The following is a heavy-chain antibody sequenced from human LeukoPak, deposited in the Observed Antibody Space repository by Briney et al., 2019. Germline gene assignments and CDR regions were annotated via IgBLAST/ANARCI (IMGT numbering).Heavy chain of an antibody. Sequence: KPSETLSLTCTVSGGSISSSSYYWGWIRQPPGKGLEWIGYIYYSGSTNYNPSLKSRVTISVDTSKNQFSLKLSSVTAADTAVYYCARDTLILTGYHYGRISAGFDYWGQGTLVTVSS. CDR2: IYYSGST. J-gene: IGHJ4*02. CDR1: GGSISSSSYY. CDR3: ARDTLILTGYHYGRISAGFDY. D-gene: IGHD3-9*01. V-gene: IGHV4-61*01.